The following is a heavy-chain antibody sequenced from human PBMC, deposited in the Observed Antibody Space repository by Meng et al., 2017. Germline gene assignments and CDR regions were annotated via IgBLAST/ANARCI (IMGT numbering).Heavy chain of an antibody. CDR2: LFLSVST. V-gene: IGHV4-4*02. J-gene: IGHJ4*02. CDR1: RASTPLSTL. CDR3: ARIGDWGSTRYFDY. D-gene: IGHD7-27*01. Sequence: LSLPCPASRASTPLSTLFLSFLPPPRLRLALLFSLFLSVSTNDNPSLKSRVTISVDKSKNQFSLKLSSVTAADTAVYYCARIGDWGSTRYFDYWGQGTLVTVSS.